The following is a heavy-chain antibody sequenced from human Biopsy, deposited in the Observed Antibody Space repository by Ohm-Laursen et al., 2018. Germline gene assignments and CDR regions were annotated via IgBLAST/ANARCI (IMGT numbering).Heavy chain of an antibody. J-gene: IGHJ4*02. CDR1: GGSISSRNHY. CDR2: VYYSCST. Sequence: SDTLSLTCSVSGGSISSRNHYWGWLRQPPGKGLEWIGHVYYSCSTFYNSSLESRVTVSVDTSKNQFHLRLTSMSASDTAVYYCARHSLDDFWSGAHYYFDYWGLGTLVTVSS. V-gene: IGHV4-39*01. D-gene: IGHD3-3*01. CDR3: ARHSLDDFWSGAHYYFDY.